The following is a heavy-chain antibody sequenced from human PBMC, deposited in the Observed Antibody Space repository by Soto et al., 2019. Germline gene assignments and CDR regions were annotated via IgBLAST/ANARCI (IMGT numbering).Heavy chain of an antibody. CDR2: IYYSGST. CDR3: ARAGSCSSTSCYTDYYYYYYGMDV. D-gene: IGHD2-2*02. CDR1: GGSISSYY. J-gene: IGHJ6*02. Sequence: SETLSLTCTVSGGSISSYYWSWIRQPPGKGLEWIGYIYYSGSTNYNPSLKSRVTISVDTSKNQFSLKLSSVTAADTAVYYCARAGSCSSTSCYTDYYYYYYGMDVWGQGTTVPVSS. V-gene: IGHV4-59*01.